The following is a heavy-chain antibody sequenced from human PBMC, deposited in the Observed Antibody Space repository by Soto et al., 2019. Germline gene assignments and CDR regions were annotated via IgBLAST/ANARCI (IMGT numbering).Heavy chain of an antibody. CDR3: ARRGTYYYDSSGYYYMD. Sequence: QVRLQESGPGLVKPSGTLSLTCAVSGGSISSSNWWSWVRQPPGKGLEWIGEIYHSGSTNYNPSLKSRVTISVDKSKNQFSLKLSSVTAADTAVYYCARRGTYYYDSSGYYYMDWGQGTLVTVSS. J-gene: IGHJ4*02. D-gene: IGHD3-22*01. V-gene: IGHV4-4*02. CDR1: GGSISSSNW. CDR2: IYHSGST.